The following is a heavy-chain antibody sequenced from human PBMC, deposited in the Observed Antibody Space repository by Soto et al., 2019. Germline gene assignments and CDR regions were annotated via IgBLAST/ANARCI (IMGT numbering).Heavy chain of an antibody. J-gene: IGHJ4*02. CDR3: AKGRGYCSGGSCYSAFLDY. D-gene: IGHD2-15*01. Sequence: GGSLGLSFAASGFALSISAMILVRPVQGKGLWWVSSISVSGGGTYDADSVKGRFTISRDNSKNTLYLQMNSLRAEDTAVYYCAKGRGYCSGGSCYSAFLDYWGQGTLVTVSS. CDR2: ISVSGGGT. V-gene: IGHV3-23*01. CDR1: GFALSISA.